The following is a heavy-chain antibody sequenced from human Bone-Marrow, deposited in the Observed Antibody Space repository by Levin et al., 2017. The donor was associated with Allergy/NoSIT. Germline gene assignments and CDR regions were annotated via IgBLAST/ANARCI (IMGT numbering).Heavy chain of an antibody. CDR2: ISYDGSDH. CDR3: VAEYYDTSGFDF. D-gene: IGHD3-22*01. J-gene: IGHJ4*02. V-gene: IGHV3-30*03. Sequence: PGGSLRLSCVASGFTFSSYGMHWVRQAPGKGLEWVASISYDGSDHSYADAVRGRFSISRDNSKNSHFLQMNSLTVEDTAVYYCVAEYYDTSGFDFWGQGPLVRVSS. CDR1: GFTFSSYG.